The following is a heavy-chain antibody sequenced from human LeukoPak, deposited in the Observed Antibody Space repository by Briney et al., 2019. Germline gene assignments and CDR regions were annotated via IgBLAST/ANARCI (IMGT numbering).Heavy chain of an antibody. V-gene: IGHV3-30-3*01. CDR2: ISYDGSNK. J-gene: IGHJ4*02. D-gene: IGHD2-15*01. Sequence: QPGGSLRLSCAASGFTFSSYAMHWVRQAPGKGLEWVAVISYDGSNKYYADSVKGRFTISRDNSKNALYLQMNSLRAEDTAVYYCARDKRYCSGGSRYGVLDYWGQGTLVTVSS. CDR1: GFTFSSYA. CDR3: ARDKRYCSGGSRYGVLDY.